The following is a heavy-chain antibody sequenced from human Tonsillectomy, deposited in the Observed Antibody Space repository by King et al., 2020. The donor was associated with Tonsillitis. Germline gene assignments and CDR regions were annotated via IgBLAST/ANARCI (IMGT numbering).Heavy chain of an antibody. D-gene: IGHD2-2*01. CDR1: GGSIITSGST. CDR3: ARAGHYQPLSQGTNYFYGLDV. CDR2: IFHIDIS. V-gene: IGHV4-30-2*01. Sequence: LQLQESGPGLVRSSQTLSLTCAVSGGSIITSGSTWSWIRQPPGRSLEWIGYIFHIDISSYNPSLRPRVTISGDGSKNQFSLELSSVTAADTAVYFCARAGHYQPLSQGTNYFYGLDVWGPGTTVTVS. J-gene: IGHJ6*02.